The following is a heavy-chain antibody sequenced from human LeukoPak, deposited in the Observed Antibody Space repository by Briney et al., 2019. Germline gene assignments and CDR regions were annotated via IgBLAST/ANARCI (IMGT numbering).Heavy chain of an antibody. CDR1: GYTFTGYY. V-gene: IGHV1-46*01. CDR3: ARDDSSLDY. D-gene: IGHD3-22*01. Sequence: ASVKVSCKASGYTFTGYYMHWVRQAPGQGLEWMGIINPSGGSTSYAQKFQGRVTMTTDTSTSTAYMELRSLRSDDTAVYYCARDDSSLDYWGQGTLVTVSS. J-gene: IGHJ4*02. CDR2: INPSGGST.